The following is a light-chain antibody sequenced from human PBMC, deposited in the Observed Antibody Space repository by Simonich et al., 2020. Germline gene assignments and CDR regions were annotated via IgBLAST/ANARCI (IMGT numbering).Light chain of an antibody. CDR3: QTWGTGIVV. Sequence: QLVLTQSPSASASLGASVKLTCTLSSGHSSYAIAWHQQQPEKGPRYLMKLNSDGSQSKGDGIPDRFSGSSSGAERYITISSLQSEDEADYSCQTWGTGIVVFGGGTKLTVL. CDR2: LNSDGSQ. J-gene: IGLJ2*01. V-gene: IGLV4-69*01. CDR1: SGHSSYA.